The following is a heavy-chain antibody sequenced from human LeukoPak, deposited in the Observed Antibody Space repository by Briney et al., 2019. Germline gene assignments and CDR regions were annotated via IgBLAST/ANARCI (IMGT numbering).Heavy chain of an antibody. D-gene: IGHD7-27*01. Sequence: PSETLSLTCTVSGASITSHYWSWIRQPPGRGLGCIGYIYYTGYTSYDPSLKSRVTISLDTPKNQFSLKLKNVTAADTAVYYCARDRRPHWGFDHWGQGSLVTVSS. CDR3: ARDRRPHWGFDH. CDR1: GASITSHY. J-gene: IGHJ4*02. CDR2: IYYTGYT. V-gene: IGHV4-59*11.